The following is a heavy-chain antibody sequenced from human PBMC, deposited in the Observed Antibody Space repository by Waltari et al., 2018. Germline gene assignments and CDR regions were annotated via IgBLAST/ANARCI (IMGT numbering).Heavy chain of an antibody. D-gene: IGHD3-16*02. CDR3: ARAGFYRFDY. CDR2: INPVGGDT. Sequence: EVQLVESGGVLVQPGGSLRLSCTGSGFTFSDYWLHWVRQAPGKGPGCVSRINPVGGDTTYADSVNGRFTISRDNAKDTLYLQMNSLRVEDTAVYYCARAGFYRFDYWGHGTLATVSS. J-gene: IGHJ4*01. V-gene: IGHV3-74*01. CDR1: GFTFSDYW.